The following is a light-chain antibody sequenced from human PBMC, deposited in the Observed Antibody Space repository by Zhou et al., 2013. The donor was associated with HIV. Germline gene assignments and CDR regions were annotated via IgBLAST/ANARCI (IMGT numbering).Light chain of an antibody. CDR2: GAS. Sequence: EIGMTQSPATLSVSPGERATLSCRASQSIRSNLAWYQQKPGQAPRLLIYGASTRAAGIPARFSGSGSGTEFTLTISTIQSEDFAVYYCHQYNNWPPVTFGQGTKVEIK. CDR3: HQYNNWPPVT. V-gene: IGKV3-15*01. CDR1: QSIRSN. J-gene: IGKJ1*01.